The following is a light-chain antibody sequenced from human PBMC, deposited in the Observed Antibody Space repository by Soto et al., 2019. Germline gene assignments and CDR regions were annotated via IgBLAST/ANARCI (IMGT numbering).Light chain of an antibody. V-gene: IGKV3-15*01. Sequence: EIVMTQSPATLSVSPGERATLSFRASESVSSKLVWYQKKPGQAPRLLIYGASTRATGIPDRFSGSGSGTEFTLTISSLQSEDFAVYYCQHYNNWPPWTFGQGTKVDI. CDR2: GAS. CDR1: ESVSSK. J-gene: IGKJ1*01. CDR3: QHYNNWPPWT.